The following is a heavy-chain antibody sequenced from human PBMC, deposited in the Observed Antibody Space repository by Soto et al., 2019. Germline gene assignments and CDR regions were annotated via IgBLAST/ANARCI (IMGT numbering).Heavy chain of an antibody. CDR2: IYHSGST. CDR3: ARLSAAWFDP. Sequence: QVQLQESGPGLVKPSETLSLTSTVSGGSVSSGSYHWGWIRQPPGKGLEWIGYIYHSGSTNYNPSLKSRVTISVDTSKNQFSLSLTSVTAADTAVYYCARLSAAWFDPWGQGTLVTVAS. CDR1: GGSVSSGSYH. V-gene: IGHV4-61*01. D-gene: IGHD6-19*01. J-gene: IGHJ5*02.